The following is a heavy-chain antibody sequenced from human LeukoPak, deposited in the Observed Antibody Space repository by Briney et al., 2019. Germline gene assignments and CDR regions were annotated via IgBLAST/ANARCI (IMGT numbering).Heavy chain of an antibody. D-gene: IGHD3-16*01. CDR1: GFTFSNYW. V-gene: IGHV3-74*03. CDR3: VRDETGG. J-gene: IGHJ3*01. Sequence: GGSLRLPCAASGFTFSNYWTHWVRQAPGKGLVWVSRIDNAGSITTYADSVKGRFTISRDNAENTLYLQMNSLRVEDTAVYYCVRDETGGWGQGTMVTVSS. CDR2: IDNAGSIT.